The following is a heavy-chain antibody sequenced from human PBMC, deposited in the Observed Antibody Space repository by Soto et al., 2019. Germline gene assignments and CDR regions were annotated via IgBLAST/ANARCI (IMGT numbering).Heavy chain of an antibody. J-gene: IGHJ5*02. V-gene: IGHV4-4*02. Sequence: SETLSLTCAVSGGSIASANWWTWVRQPPGGGLEWIGEISHSGITNYKASLKSRVTMSVDKTKNDVSLKLTSVTAADTAVYYCAGVLRGWFDPWGQGTPVTVSS. CDR1: GGSIASANW. CDR3: AGVLRGWFDP. CDR2: ISHSGIT.